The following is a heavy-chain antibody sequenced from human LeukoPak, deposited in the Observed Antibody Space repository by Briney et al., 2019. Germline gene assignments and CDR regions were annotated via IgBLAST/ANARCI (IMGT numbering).Heavy chain of an antibody. CDR3: ARSIDGYKSPEY. D-gene: IGHD5-24*01. J-gene: IGHJ4*02. V-gene: IGHV4-34*01. CDR1: GGSFSGYY. CDR2: INHSGSI. Sequence: SETLSLTCAVYGGSFSGYYWSWIRQPPGKGLEWIGEINHSGSIKYNPSLKSRVTISVDTSKNQFSLRLNSVTAADTAVYYCARSIDGYKSPEYWGQGTLVTVSS.